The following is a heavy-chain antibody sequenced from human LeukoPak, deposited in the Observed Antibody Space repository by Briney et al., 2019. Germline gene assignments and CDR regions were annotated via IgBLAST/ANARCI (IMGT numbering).Heavy chain of an antibody. V-gene: IGHV3-33*01. Sequence: GRSLRLSCAASGFTFSSYGMHWVRQAPGKGLEWVAVIWYDGSNKYYADSVKGRFTISRDNAKNSLYLQMNSLRAEDTAVYYCARGGVWDYDSSGYSGAFDIWGQGTMVTVSS. CDR1: GFTFSSYG. D-gene: IGHD3-22*01. J-gene: IGHJ3*02. CDR3: ARGGVWDYDSSGYSGAFDI. CDR2: IWYDGSNK.